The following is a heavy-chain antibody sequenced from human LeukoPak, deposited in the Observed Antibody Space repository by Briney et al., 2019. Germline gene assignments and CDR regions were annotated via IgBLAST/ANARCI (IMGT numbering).Heavy chain of an antibody. CDR2: IYYSGST. CDR1: GGSISSGDYY. Sequence: PSETLSLTCTVSGGSISSGDYYWSWIRQPPGKGLEWIGYIYYSGSTYYNPSLKSRVTMSVDTSKNQFSLKLSSVTAADTAVYYCAREGGDSSGYYSGRNWFNPWGQGTLVTVSS. CDR3: AREGGDSSGYYSGRNWFNP. D-gene: IGHD3-22*01. V-gene: IGHV4-30-4*08. J-gene: IGHJ5*02.